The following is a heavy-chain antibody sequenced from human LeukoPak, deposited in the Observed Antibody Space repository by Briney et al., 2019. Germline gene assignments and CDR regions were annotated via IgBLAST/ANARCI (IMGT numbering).Heavy chain of an antibody. J-gene: IGHJ6*03. Sequence: ASVKVSCKASGYTFTGYYMHWVRQAPGQGLEWMGWINPNSGGTNYAQKFQGRVTMTRDTSISTAYMELSRLRSDDTAVYYCARVTRPYYYYYMDVWGKGTTVTVSS. CDR1: GYTFTGYY. D-gene: IGHD1-14*01. V-gene: IGHV1-2*02. CDR3: ARVTRPYYYYYMDV. CDR2: INPNSGGT.